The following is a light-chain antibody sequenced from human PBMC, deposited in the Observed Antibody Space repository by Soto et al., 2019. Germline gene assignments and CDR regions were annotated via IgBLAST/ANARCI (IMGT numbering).Light chain of an antibody. CDR1: QSVSSN. J-gene: IGKJ5*01. CDR2: GAS. CDR3: QQYNNWTPIT. Sequence: IVMPQSPATLPVSPGERATLSCRSSQSVSSNLAWYQQKPGQAPRLLLYGASTRATGIPARFSGSGSGTAFTLPTSSLQHADFAAYYCQQYNNWTPITFGQGTRVEIK. V-gene: IGKV3-15*01.